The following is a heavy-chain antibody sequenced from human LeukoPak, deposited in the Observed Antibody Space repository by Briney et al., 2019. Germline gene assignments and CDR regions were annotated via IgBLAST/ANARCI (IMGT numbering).Heavy chain of an antibody. CDR3: AREKAPVYAVRAPDAFDI. CDR2: INHSGST. Sequence: PSETLSLNAAVYGGSFSGYYWSWIRQAPGKGLEGIGEINHSGSTNSNPSLKSRVTISVDTSKNHFSPKLSSMTAADTAVYYCAREKAPVYAVRAPDAFDIWGQGTMVTVSS. V-gene: IGHV4-34*01. D-gene: IGHD2-8*01. CDR1: GGSFSGYY. J-gene: IGHJ3*02.